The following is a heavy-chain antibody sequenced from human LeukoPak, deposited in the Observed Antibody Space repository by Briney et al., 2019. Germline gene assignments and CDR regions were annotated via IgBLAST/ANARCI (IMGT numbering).Heavy chain of an antibody. CDR3: ARDRDGVSFDF. D-gene: IGHD3-3*01. CDR1: GFTVRSNF. Sequence: GGSLRLSCATSGFTVRSNFMSWVRQAPGKGLEWVANMYSGGNTDYADSAKGRFTISKDSSRNTLYLQMNSLRVEDTALYYCARDRDGVSFDFWGRGTLVTVSS. J-gene: IGHJ4*02. CDR2: MYSGGNT. V-gene: IGHV3-53*01.